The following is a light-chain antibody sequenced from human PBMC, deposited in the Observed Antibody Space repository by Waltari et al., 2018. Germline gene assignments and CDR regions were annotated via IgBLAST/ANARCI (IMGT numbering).Light chain of an antibody. CDR2: GAS. V-gene: IGKV3-15*01. CDR3: HQYNDGPPFN. J-gene: IGKJ2*01. Sequence: EIVMTQSPATLSASPGERAILSCRASPSVTTNLAWYQQKPGQAPRLLIYGASTRATDIPARFSGSGSGTEFTLTISSLQSEDFAVYYCHQYNDGPPFNFGQGTKLEIK. CDR1: PSVTTN.